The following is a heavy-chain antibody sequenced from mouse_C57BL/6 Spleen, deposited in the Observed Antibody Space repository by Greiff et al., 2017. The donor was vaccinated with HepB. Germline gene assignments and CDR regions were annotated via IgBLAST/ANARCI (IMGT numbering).Heavy chain of an antibody. J-gene: IGHJ4*01. CDR2: INPSTGGT. V-gene: IGHV1-42*01. CDR3: ARGGATGGHYYAMDY. Sequence: EVKLQESGPELVKPGASVKISCKASGYSFTGYYMNWVKQSPEKSLEWIGEINPSTGGTTYNQKFKAKATLTVDKSSSTAYMQLKSLTSEDSAVYYCARGGATGGHYYAMDYWGQGTSVTVSS. CDR1: GYSFTGYY. D-gene: IGHD1-1*01.